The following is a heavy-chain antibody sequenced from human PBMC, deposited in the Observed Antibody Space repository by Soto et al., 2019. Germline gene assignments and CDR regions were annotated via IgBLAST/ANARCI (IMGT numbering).Heavy chain of an antibody. Sequence: QGQLVQSGAEVKKPGALVKVSCKASGYAFTRYGISWVRQAPGQGLEWMGWISGYNGDTKYAQKFQGRVTMTIDTSTTTTYMELRSLTSDDTAVYYCAKNGQPPYYYYGMDVWGQGTTVTVSS. D-gene: IGHD2-8*01. CDR3: AKNGQPPYYYYGMDV. CDR2: ISGYNGDT. V-gene: IGHV1-18*01. J-gene: IGHJ6*02. CDR1: GYAFTRYG.